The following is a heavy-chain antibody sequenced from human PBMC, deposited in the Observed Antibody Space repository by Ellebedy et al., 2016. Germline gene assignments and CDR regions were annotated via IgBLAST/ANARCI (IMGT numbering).Heavy chain of an antibody. Sequence: GGSLRLXXAASGFTFSSYWMSWVRQAPGKGLEWVSSISSSSSYIYYADSVKGRFTISRDNAKNSLYLQMNSLRAEDTAVYYCARDLYDSSGYYYACFDYWGQGTLVTVSS. V-gene: IGHV3-21*01. CDR3: ARDLYDSSGYYYACFDY. CDR1: GFTFSSYW. J-gene: IGHJ4*02. D-gene: IGHD3-22*01. CDR2: ISSSSSYI.